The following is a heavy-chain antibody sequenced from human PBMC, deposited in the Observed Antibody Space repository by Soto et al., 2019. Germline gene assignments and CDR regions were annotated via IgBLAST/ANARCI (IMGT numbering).Heavy chain of an antibody. CDR1: GFTFTRVS. V-gene: IGHV3-21*01. Sequence: GRPLRLSCEASGFTFTRVSTNWVRQVPGKGPEWVASISSGSSDTWYADSVKGRFIISRDNAQNSLFLQMNTLRPEDTAMYYCARVAYWGPGTEVTVSS. J-gene: IGHJ4*02. CDR2: ISSGSSDT. CDR3: ARVAY.